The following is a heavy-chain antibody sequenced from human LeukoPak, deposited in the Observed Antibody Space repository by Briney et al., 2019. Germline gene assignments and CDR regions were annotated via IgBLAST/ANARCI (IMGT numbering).Heavy chain of an antibody. J-gene: IGHJ6*03. CDR1: GFTFSSYA. CDR2: ISGSGGSK. D-gene: IGHD2-2*01. V-gene: IGHV3-23*01. CDR3: ARVVPAAIGYMDV. Sequence: GGSLRLSCAASGFTFSSYAMSWVRQAPGKGLEWVSAISGSGGSKYYADSVKGRFTISRDNSKKTLYLQMNSLRAKATAVNYCARVVPAAIGYMDVWGKGTTVTVSS.